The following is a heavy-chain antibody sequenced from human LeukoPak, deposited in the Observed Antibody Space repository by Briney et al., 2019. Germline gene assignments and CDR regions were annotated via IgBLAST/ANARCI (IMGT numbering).Heavy chain of an antibody. D-gene: IGHD6-19*01. V-gene: IGHV3-33*01. CDR1: GFCFSSYV. Sequence: GRSLRLSCAASGFCFSSYVIHWVRQAPGKGLEWVAVIWYDGSNKYYADSVKGRFTISRDNSKSTLYLEMNSLRAEDTAVYYCARWDSSGFDYWGQGTLVTVSS. CDR3: ARWDSSGFDY. CDR2: IWYDGSNK. J-gene: IGHJ4*02.